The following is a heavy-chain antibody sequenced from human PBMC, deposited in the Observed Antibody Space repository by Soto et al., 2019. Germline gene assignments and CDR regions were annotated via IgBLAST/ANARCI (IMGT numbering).Heavy chain of an antibody. J-gene: IGHJ2*01. Sequence: GGSLRLSCAASGFTFSSYGMHWVRQAPGKGLEWVAVIWYDGSNKYYAYSVKGRFTISRDNSKNTLYLQMNSLRAEDTAVYFCARDGRAHVDTAMVVVPKLNWYFDLWGRGTLVTVSS. CDR2: IWYDGSNK. CDR1: GFTFSSYG. D-gene: IGHD5-18*01. V-gene: IGHV3-33*01. CDR3: ARDGRAHVDTAMVVVPKLNWYFDL.